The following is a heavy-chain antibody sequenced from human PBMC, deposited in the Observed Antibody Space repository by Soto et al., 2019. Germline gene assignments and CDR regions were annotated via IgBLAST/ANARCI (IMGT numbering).Heavy chain of an antibody. CDR2: IIPILGIP. D-gene: IGHD3-10*01. Sequence: QVQLVQSGAEVKKPGSSVNVACKASGGTFSSYTISWVRQAPGQGLEWMGRIIPILGIPNYAQKFQGRVTITADKSTSTAYMELSSLRSEDTAVYYCARFRGSYGMDVWGQGTTVTVSS. V-gene: IGHV1-69*02. CDR3: ARFRGSYGMDV. J-gene: IGHJ6*02. CDR1: GGTFSSYT.